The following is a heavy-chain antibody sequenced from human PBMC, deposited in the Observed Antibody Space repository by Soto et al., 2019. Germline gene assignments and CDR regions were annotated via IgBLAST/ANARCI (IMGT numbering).Heavy chain of an antibody. D-gene: IGHD3-16*02. J-gene: IGHJ5*02. CDR3: AKIPQYDYVWGSYRYTVAFVA. Sequence: EVQLLESGGGLVQPGGSLRLSCAASGFTFSSYAMSWVRQAPGKGLEWVSAISGSGGSTYYADSVKGRFTISRDNSKNTLYLQMNSLRAEDTAVYYCAKIPQYDYVWGSYRYTVAFVAWGQGTLVTVSS. CDR1: GFTFSSYA. V-gene: IGHV3-23*01. CDR2: ISGSGGST.